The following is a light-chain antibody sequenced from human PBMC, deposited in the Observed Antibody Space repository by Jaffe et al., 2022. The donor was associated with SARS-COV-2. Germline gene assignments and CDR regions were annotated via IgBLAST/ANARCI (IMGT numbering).Light chain of an antibody. CDR1: QSISSN. CDR2: GAS. J-gene: IGKJ3*01. CDR3: QQYNNWPVA. Sequence: EIVMTQSPATLPVSPGERATLSCRASQSISSNLAWYQKKPGQAPRLLIYGASTRATGIPARFSGSGSGTEFTLTINSLQSEDFAVYYCQQYNNWPVAFGPGTKVDIK. V-gene: IGKV3-15*01.